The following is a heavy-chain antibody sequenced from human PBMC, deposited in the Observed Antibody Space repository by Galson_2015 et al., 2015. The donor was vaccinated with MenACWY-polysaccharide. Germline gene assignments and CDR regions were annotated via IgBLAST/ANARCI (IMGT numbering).Heavy chain of an antibody. CDR3: ARVRYSTGKYQFDY. V-gene: IGHV3-23*01. J-gene: IGHJ4*02. CDR2: IGGSDSNT. D-gene: IGHD2-2*01. Sequence: SLRLSCAASGFTFSNYAMSWVRQAPGKGLEWVSTIGGSDSNTHYADSVKGRFTISRDNSKNTLSLQMNSLRAEDTAEYYCARVRYSTGKYQFDYWGQGTLVAVSS. CDR1: GFTFSNYA.